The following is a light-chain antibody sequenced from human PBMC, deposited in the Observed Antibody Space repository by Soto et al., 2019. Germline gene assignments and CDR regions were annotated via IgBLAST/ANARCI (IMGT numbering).Light chain of an antibody. V-gene: IGLV4-60*03. J-gene: IGLJ3*02. CDR1: XGHSSYI. CDR2: LEGSGSY. CDR3: ETWDSNTWV. Sequence: QPVLTQSSSASASLGSSVKLTCTLSXGHSSYIIAWHQQQPGKAPRYLMKLEGSGSYNKGSGVPDRFSGSSSGADRYLTISNLQSEDEADYYCETWDSNTWVFGGGTKLTVL.